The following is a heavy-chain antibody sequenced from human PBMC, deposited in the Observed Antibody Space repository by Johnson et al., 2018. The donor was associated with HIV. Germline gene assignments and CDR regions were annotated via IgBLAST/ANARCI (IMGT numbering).Heavy chain of an antibody. CDR1: GFTVSSKY. J-gene: IGHJ3*02. CDR3: AREEGNYILTRGDAFDI. V-gene: IGHV3-53*01. D-gene: IGHD3-9*01. Sequence: VQLVESGGGLIQPGGSLRLSCAASGFTVSSKYMSWVRQAPGKGLAWVSVIYTGGNAYYADSVKGRVTISRDNAKKSLYLQMNSLRAEDTAGYYCAREEGNYILTRGDAFDIWGQGTMVTVSS. CDR2: IYTGGNA.